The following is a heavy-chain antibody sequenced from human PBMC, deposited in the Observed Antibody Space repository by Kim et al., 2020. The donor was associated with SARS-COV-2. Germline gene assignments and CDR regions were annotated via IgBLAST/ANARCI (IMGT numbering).Heavy chain of an antibody. D-gene: IGHD6-13*01. Sequence: EKYYVASVKGRFTISRDNAKNSLYLQMNSLRADDTALYYCVRGTAAPGTDYWGQGSLVTVSS. CDR2: EK. J-gene: IGHJ4*02. V-gene: IGHV3-7*03. CDR3: VRGTAAPGTDY.